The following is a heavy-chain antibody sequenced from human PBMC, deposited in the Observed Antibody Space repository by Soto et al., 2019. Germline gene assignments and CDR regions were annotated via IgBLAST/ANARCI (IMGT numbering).Heavy chain of an antibody. CDR2: INPNSDDT. V-gene: IGHV1-2*02. Sequence: ASVKVSCKASGYIFTDYYIHWVRQAPGQGLEWMGWINPNSDDTRYAQKFRGRVTVTMDTSISTAYMDLSRLTSDDTAVYYCARDSAAGAGIGWDYWGQGTLVTVSS. CDR1: GYIFTDYY. D-gene: IGHD6-19*01. J-gene: IGHJ4*01. CDR3: ARDSAAGAGIGWDY.